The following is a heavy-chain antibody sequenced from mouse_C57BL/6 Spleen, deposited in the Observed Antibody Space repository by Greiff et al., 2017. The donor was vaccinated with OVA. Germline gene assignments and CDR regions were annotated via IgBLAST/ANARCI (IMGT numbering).Heavy chain of an antibody. Sequence: QVQLQQPGTELVKPGASVKLSCKASGYTFTSYWMHWVKQRPGQGLEWIGNINPSNGGTNYNEKFQSKATLTVDKSSSTAYMQLSSLTSEDSAVYYCARYSLYGQGAMDYWGQGTSVTVSS. CDR3: ARYSLYGQGAMDY. D-gene: IGHD1-1*02. CDR2: INPSNGGT. J-gene: IGHJ4*01. V-gene: IGHV1-53*01. CDR1: GYTFTSYW.